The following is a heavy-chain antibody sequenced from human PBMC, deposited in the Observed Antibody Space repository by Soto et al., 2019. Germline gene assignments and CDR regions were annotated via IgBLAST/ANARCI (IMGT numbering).Heavy chain of an antibody. Sequence: PSETLSLTCAVSGVSISSYYWSWIRQPPGKGLEWICYNYYSGTTNYNPSLKSRVTISVDTSKNQFFLRLTSVTAAETAVYYCVREAYIGYGHAIDXWGPGTLVTVSX. CDR1: GVSISSYY. D-gene: IGHD5-12*01. V-gene: IGHV4-59*01. CDR3: VREAYIGYGHAIDX. CDR2: NYYSGTT. J-gene: IGHJ5*02.